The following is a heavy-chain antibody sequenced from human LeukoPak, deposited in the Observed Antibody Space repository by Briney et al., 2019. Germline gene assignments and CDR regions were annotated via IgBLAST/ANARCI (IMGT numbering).Heavy chain of an antibody. CDR3: ARVPDYNWNLGY. CDR1: GYTFTSYA. CDR2: INAGNGNT. D-gene: IGHD1-1*01. J-gene: IGHJ4*02. V-gene: IGHV1-3*01. Sequence: ASVKVSCKASGYTFTSYAMHWVRQAPGQRLEWMGWINAGNGNTKYSQKFQGRVTITRDTSASTAYMELSSLRSEDTAVYYCARVPDYNWNLGYWGQGTLVTVSS.